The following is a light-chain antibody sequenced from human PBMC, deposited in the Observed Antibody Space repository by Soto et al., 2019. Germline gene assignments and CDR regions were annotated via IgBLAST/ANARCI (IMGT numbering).Light chain of an antibody. J-gene: IGKJ1*01. Sequence: EIVLTQAPGTLSLSPGERATLSCEASQSVSSSYLAWYQQKPGQAPRLLIYGASSRATGIPDRFTGSGSGTDFTLTISRLEPEDFAVFYCHQYGSSPQTFGQGTKVDI. V-gene: IGKV3-20*01. CDR2: GAS. CDR1: QSVSSSY. CDR3: HQYGSSPQT.